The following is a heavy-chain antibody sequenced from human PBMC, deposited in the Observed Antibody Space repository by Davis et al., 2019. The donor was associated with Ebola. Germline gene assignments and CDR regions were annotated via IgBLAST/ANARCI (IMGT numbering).Heavy chain of an antibody. CDR3: ATVVGATPAFDY. Sequence: ASVKVSCKASGYTFTSYYMHWVRQAPGQGLEWMGIINPSGGSTSYAQKFQGRVTMTRDTSTSTVYMELSSLRSEDTAVYYCATVVGATPAFDYWGQGTLVTVSS. J-gene: IGHJ4*02. V-gene: IGHV1-46*01. D-gene: IGHD1-26*01. CDR2: INPSGGST. CDR1: GYTFTSYY.